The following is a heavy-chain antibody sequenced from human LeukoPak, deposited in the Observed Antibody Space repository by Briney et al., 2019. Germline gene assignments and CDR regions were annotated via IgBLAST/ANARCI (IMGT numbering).Heavy chain of an antibody. Sequence: GGSLRLSCAASGFTFSDYWMHWVRQAPGKGLVWVSIINTDTRGTYYADSVKGRFTISRDNAKSTMYLQMNSLRAEDTAVYYCARTGTGGDLDIWGQGTMVTVSS. CDR1: GFTFSDYW. J-gene: IGHJ3*02. CDR2: INTDTRGT. D-gene: IGHD2-8*02. CDR3: ARTGTGGDLDI. V-gene: IGHV3-74*01.